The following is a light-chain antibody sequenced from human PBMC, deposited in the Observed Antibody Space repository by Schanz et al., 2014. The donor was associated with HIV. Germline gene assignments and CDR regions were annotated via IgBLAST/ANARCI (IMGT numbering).Light chain of an antibody. CDR1: SDDVGGYNY. J-gene: IGLJ2*01. CDR3: SSYTTNGPLV. CDR2: EVN. V-gene: IGLV2-8*01. Sequence: QSALTQPPSASGSLGQSVTISCTGTSDDVGGYNYVSWYQQHPGRAPKLIIYEVNKRSSGVPDRFSGSKSDNTASLTISGLQAEDEADYYCSSYTTNGPLVLGGGTKLTVL.